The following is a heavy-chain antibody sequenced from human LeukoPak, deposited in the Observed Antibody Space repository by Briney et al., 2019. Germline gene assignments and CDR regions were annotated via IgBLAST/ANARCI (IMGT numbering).Heavy chain of an antibody. J-gene: IGHJ4*02. CDR1: GGSISSYY. V-gene: IGHV4-59*01. CDR2: IYYSGST. Sequence: SETLSLTCTVSGGSISSYYWSWVRQPPGKGLEWIGCIYYSGSTNYNPSLKSRVTISVDTSKNQFSLKLSSVTAADTAVYYCARVHYDILTGYYEFDYWGQGTLVTISS. CDR3: ARVHYDILTGYYEFDY. D-gene: IGHD3-9*01.